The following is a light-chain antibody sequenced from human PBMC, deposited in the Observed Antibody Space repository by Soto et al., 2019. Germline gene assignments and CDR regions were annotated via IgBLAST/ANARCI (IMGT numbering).Light chain of an antibody. CDR3: QQYDKWPYT. CDR2: GAF. CDR1: QIIGTN. Sequence: EIVLTQSPATLSVSPGEGATLSCRTSQIIGTNLAWYQQKPGQAPRLLIYGAFIRAPGFPVRCRGTGSGSEFTLTISSLQSEDGALYFCQQYDKWPYTFGQGTNLELK. J-gene: IGKJ2*01. V-gene: IGKV3-15*01.